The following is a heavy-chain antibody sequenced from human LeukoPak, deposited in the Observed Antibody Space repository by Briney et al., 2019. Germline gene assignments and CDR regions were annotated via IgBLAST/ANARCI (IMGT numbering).Heavy chain of an antibody. D-gene: IGHD6-13*01. CDR3: ARAGSSWYYFDY. Sequence: PGGSLRLSCAASGFTFSSYSMNWVRQAPGKGLEWVSSISSSSSYIYYADSVKGRFTISRDNAKNSLYLQMNSLRAEDTAVYYCARAGSSWYYFDYWGQGTLVTASS. V-gene: IGHV3-21*01. J-gene: IGHJ4*02. CDR2: ISSSSSYI. CDR1: GFTFSSYS.